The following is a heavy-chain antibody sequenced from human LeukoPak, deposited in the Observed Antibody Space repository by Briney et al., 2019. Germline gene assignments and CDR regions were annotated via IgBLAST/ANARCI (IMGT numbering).Heavy chain of an antibody. V-gene: IGHV4-39*07. Sequence: SETLSLTCTVSGGSISSSSYYWGWIRQPPGKGLEWIGSIYYGGSTYYNPSLKSRVTISVDTSKNQFSLKLSSVTAADTAVYYCARAQYYYDSSGYFPLFGYWGQGTLVTVSS. CDR1: GGSISSSSYY. CDR3: ARAQYYYDSSGYFPLFGY. CDR2: IYYGGST. D-gene: IGHD3-22*01. J-gene: IGHJ4*02.